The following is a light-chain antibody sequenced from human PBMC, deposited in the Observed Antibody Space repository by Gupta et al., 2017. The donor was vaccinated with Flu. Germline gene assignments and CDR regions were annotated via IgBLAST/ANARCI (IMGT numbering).Light chain of an antibody. Sequence: DIQMTQSPSTLSASVGDGVTITCRASQNINNWLAWYQQKPGKAPKVLIYKASSLESGVPSRGSGSGSGTEFTLTISSLQPDDFASYYCQQYKNYPWTFGQGTTVEIK. CDR2: KAS. CDR1: QNINNW. CDR3: QQYKNYPWT. J-gene: IGKJ1*01. V-gene: IGKV1-5*03.